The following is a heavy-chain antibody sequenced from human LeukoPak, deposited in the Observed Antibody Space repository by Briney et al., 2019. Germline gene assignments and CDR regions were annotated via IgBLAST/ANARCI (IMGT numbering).Heavy chain of an antibody. CDR1: GFTFSSYG. Sequence: GGSLRLSCAASGFTFSSYGMSWVRQAPGKGLEWVSAISGSGGSTYYADSVKGRFTISRDNSKNTLYLQMSSLRAEDTAVYYCARHYCNSTNCYAFDDWGQGTLVTVSS. CDR3: ARHYCNSTNCYAFDD. D-gene: IGHD2-2*01. CDR2: ISGSGGST. J-gene: IGHJ4*02. V-gene: IGHV3-23*01.